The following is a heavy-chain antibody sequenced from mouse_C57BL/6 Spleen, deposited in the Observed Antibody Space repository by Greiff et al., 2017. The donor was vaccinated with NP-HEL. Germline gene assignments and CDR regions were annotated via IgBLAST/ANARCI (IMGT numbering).Heavy chain of an antibody. Sequence: VQLQESGAELVQPGASVKISCKASGYAFSSYWLNWVKQRPGKGLEWIGQIYPGDGDTNYNGKFKGKATLTADKSSSTAYMQLSSLTSEDSAVYFCAREEGYGSSLVDYWGQGTTLTVSS. CDR2: IYPGDGDT. CDR3: AREEGYGSSLVDY. J-gene: IGHJ2*01. V-gene: IGHV1-80*01. CDR1: GYAFSSYW. D-gene: IGHD1-1*01.